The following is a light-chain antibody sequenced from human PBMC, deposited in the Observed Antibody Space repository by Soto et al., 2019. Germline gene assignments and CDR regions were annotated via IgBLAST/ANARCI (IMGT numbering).Light chain of an antibody. CDR2: CAS. Sequence: DIVMTQSPDSLAVSLGEVATIHCKSNQSLLYSSNNNNYLAWYQQKPGQPPKLLIYCASIRESGVPDRFSGGGSVTDFTLTISGLQAEDVAVDYCQQDYSVPDTFGQGTTLE. CDR1: QSLLYSSNNNNY. V-gene: IGKV4-1*01. J-gene: IGKJ2*01. CDR3: QQDYSVPDT.